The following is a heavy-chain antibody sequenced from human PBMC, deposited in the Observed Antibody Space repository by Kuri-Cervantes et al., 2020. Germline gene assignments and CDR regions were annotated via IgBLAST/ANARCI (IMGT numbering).Heavy chain of an antibody. V-gene: IGHV3-48*01. CDR3: ARLGNYYDSSGYVGACEI. CDR2: ISSSSSTL. Sequence: GESLKIFCPGSGCTFSRFSMNWDRQAPGKGLEWVSNISSSSSTLYYADSVKGRFTISRDKAENSLNLQLDSLRAEDTAVYYCARLGNYYDSSGYVGACEIWGQETMVTVSS. CDR1: GCTFSRFS. J-gene: IGHJ3*02. D-gene: IGHD3-22*01.